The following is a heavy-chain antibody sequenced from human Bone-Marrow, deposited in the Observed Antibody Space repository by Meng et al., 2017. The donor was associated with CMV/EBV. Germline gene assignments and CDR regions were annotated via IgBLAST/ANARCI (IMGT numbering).Heavy chain of an antibody. J-gene: IGHJ3*02. V-gene: IGHV3-30*02. Sequence: GGSLRLSCAASGFTFSDHGMHWVRQAPGKGLEWVAFIRYDGSKKYYADFVKGRLTISRDNSKNTLYLEMNSLRAGDTAVYYCAKDIAAAGSSDAFDIWGQGTMVTVSS. CDR1: GFTFSDHG. D-gene: IGHD6-13*01. CDR2: IRYDGSKK. CDR3: AKDIAAAGSSDAFDI.